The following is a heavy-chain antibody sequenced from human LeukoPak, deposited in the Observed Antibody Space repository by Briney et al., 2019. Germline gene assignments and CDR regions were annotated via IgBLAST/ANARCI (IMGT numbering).Heavy chain of an antibody. V-gene: IGHV4-59*10. CDR1: GGSFSGYY. D-gene: IGHD3-10*01. Sequence: SETLSLTCAVYGGSFSGYYWSWIRQPAGKGLEWIGRIYTSGSTNYNPSLKSRVTISLDTSKNQFSLKLSSVTAADTAVYYCARGAIWFGDRIYWGQGTLVTVSS. J-gene: IGHJ4*02. CDR3: ARGAIWFGDRIY. CDR2: IYTSGST.